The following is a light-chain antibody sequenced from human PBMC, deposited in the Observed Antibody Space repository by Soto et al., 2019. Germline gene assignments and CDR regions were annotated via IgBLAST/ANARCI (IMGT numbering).Light chain of an antibody. CDR3: QQFNSYPLT. Sequence: DIQLTQSPFFLSASVGNRVTIPCRASQGISSDLAWYKQRPGKAPKLLIYGASTLQSGVPSRFRGSGSGTEFTLTISSLQPEDFTTYYCQQFNSYPLTFGGGTKVEIK. CDR1: QGISSD. CDR2: GAS. V-gene: IGKV1-9*01. J-gene: IGKJ4*01.